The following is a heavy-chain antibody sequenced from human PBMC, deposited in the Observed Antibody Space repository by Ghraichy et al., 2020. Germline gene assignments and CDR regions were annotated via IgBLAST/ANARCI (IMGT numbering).Heavy chain of an antibody. D-gene: IGHD4-17*01. Sequence: GGSLRLSCATSGFSFSTAWMSRVRQAPGKGLEWVGRTRNKANSYTTEYAASVKGRFTISRDDSKNSLYLQMNSLKTEDTAVYYCALTTDLRGYWGQGTLVTVSS. CDR1: GFSFSTAW. J-gene: IGHJ4*02. CDR2: TRNKANSYTT. V-gene: IGHV3-72*01. CDR3: ALTTDLRGY.